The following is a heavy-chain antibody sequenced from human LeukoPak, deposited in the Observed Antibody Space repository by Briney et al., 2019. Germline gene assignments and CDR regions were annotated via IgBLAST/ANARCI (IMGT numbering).Heavy chain of an antibody. Sequence: SGRSLRLSCAASGFTFSSYGMHWVRQAPGKGLEWVAVISYDGSNKYYADSVKGRFTISRDNAKNSLYLQMNSLRAEDTAVYYCARGDNEFDSSGYYYVTRGIDYWGQGTLVTVSS. CDR1: GFTFSSYG. CDR3: ARGDNEFDSSGYYYVTRGIDY. CDR2: ISYDGSNK. V-gene: IGHV3-33*05. D-gene: IGHD3-22*01. J-gene: IGHJ4*02.